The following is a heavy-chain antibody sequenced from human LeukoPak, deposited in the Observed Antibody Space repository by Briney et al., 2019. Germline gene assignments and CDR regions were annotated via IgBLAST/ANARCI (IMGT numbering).Heavy chain of an antibody. D-gene: IGHD2-2*01. CDR3: ARGGGSTPYYFDY. CDR1: GGSFSGYY. J-gene: IGHJ4*02. Sequence: SETLSLTCAVYGGSFSGYYWSWIRQPPGKGLEWIGEINHSGSTNYNPSLKSRVTISVDTSKNQFSLKLSSVTAADAAVYYCARGGGSTPYYFDYWGQGTLVTVSS. V-gene: IGHV4-34*01. CDR2: INHSGST.